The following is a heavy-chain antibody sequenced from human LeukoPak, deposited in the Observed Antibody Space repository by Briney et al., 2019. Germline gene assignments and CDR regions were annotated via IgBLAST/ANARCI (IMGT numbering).Heavy chain of an antibody. CDR3: TSPRGHSYGGDY. J-gene: IGHJ4*02. V-gene: IGHV3-73*01. Sequence: GGSLRLSCAASGFTFSSYSMNWVRQASGKGLEWVGRIRSKANSYATAYAASVKGRFTISRDDSKNTAYLQMNSLKTEDTAVYYCTSPRGHSYGGDYWGQGTLVTVSS. CDR2: IRSKANSYAT. D-gene: IGHD5-18*01. CDR1: GFTFSSYS.